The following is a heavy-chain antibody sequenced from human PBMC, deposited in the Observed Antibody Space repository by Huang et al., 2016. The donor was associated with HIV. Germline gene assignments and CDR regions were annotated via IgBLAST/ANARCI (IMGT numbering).Heavy chain of an antibody. Sequence: QVHLQQWGAGLLKPSETLSLTCAVYGGSFSGYYWNWIRQSPGKGLEWIGQINHGGITNYNPSLESRVTMSVDPSKKQFSRKLSSVSVADSAVYYCAREIMSSFGGPFDPWGQGTLVIVSS. V-gene: IGHV4-34*01. D-gene: IGHD3-16*01. J-gene: IGHJ5*02. CDR1: GGSFSGYY. CDR2: INHGGIT. CDR3: AREIMSSFGGPFDP.